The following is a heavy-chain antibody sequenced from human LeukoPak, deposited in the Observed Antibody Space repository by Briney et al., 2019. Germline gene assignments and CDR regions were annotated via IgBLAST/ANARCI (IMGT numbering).Heavy chain of an antibody. D-gene: IGHD2-2*01. CDR1: GGSVSSGPYY. CDR3: ARVVVPAAGEGWFDP. J-gene: IGHJ5*02. CDR2: IYYSGST. Sequence: PSETLSLTCTVSGGSVSSGPYYWSWIRQPPGKGLEWIGYIYYSGSTNYNPSLKSRVTISVDTSKNQFSLKLSSVTAADTAVYYCARVVVPAAGEGWFDPWGRGTLVTVSS. V-gene: IGHV4-61*01.